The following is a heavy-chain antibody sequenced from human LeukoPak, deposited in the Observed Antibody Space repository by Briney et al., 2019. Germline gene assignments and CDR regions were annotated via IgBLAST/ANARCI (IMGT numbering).Heavy chain of an antibody. D-gene: IGHD3-22*01. CDR3: ARGDNYDSSGYYSPTQYFQQ. CDR2: MNPNSGNT. CDR1: GYTFTSYD. J-gene: IGHJ1*01. Sequence: ASVKVPCKASGYTFTSYDINWVRQATGQGLEWMGWMNPNSGNTGYAQKFQGRVTMTRNTSISTAYMELSSLRSEDTAVYYCARGDNYDSSGYYSPTQYFQQWGEGTLVTVSS. V-gene: IGHV1-8*01.